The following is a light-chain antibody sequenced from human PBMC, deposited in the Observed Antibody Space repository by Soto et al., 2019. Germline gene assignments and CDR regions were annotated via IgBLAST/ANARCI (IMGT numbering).Light chain of an antibody. CDR2: LGS. CDR3: MQGVQIPVT. Sequence: DIVMTQSPLSLPVTPGEPASISCRSSQSLLHSNGYNYLDWYLQKPGQSPQLLIYLGSTRASGVPDRFSGSGSGTDFTLKISRVEAEDVGVYYCMQGVQIPVTFGGGTQVDIK. J-gene: IGKJ4*01. V-gene: IGKV2-28*01. CDR1: QSLLHSNGYNY.